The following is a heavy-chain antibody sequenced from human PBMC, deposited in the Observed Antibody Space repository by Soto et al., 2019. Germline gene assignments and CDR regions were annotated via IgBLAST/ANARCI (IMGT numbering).Heavy chain of an antibody. V-gene: IGHV4-59*01. CDR1: GGSISSYY. CDR2: IYYSGST. J-gene: IGHJ6*02. Sequence: PSETLSLTCTVSGGSISSYYWSWIRQPPGKGLEWIGYIYYSGSTNYNPSLKSRVTISVDTSKNQFSLKLSSVTAADTAVYYCARALSYDFWRGYYIRGMDVWGQGTTVTVSS. CDR3: ARALSYDFWRGYYIRGMDV. D-gene: IGHD3-3*01.